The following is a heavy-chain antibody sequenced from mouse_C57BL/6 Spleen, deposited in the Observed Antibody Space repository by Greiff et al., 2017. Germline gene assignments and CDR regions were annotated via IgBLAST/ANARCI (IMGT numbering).Heavy chain of an antibody. J-gene: IGHJ2*01. D-gene: IGHD2-4*01. Sequence: EVMLVESGGGLVKPGGSLKLSCAASGFTFSDYGMHWVRQAPEKGLEWVAYISSGSSTIYYADPVKGRFTISRDNAKNTLFLQMTSLRSEDTAMYYCARPYDYDGVFDYWGQGTTLTVSS. CDR3: ARPYDYDGVFDY. CDR2: ISSGSSTI. V-gene: IGHV5-17*01. CDR1: GFTFSDYG.